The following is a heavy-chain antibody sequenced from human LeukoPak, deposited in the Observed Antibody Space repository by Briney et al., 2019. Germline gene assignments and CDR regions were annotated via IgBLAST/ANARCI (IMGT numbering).Heavy chain of an antibody. Sequence: SETLSLTCTASGVSISSYYWSWIRQPPGKGLEWIGYIYYSGSTNYNPSLKSRVTISVDTSKNQFSLKLSSVTAADTAVYYCAAGYLSSWYYFDYWGQGTLVTVSS. V-gene: IGHV4-59*01. CDR1: GVSISSYY. J-gene: IGHJ4*02. CDR3: AAGYLSSWYYFDY. CDR2: IYYSGST. D-gene: IGHD6-13*01.